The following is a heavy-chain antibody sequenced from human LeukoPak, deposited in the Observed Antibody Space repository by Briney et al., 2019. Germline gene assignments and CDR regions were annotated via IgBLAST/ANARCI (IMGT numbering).Heavy chain of an antibody. Sequence: ASVKVSCKASGYSFTTYATHWVRQAPGQRLEWMGWINPDKGDTKYSQNFQGRLTVTRDTSASTAYMELSSLRSEDTAVYYCARSDSSGWQKDENFDYWGQGTLVTVSS. CDR2: INPDKGDT. CDR3: ARSDSSGWQKDENFDY. D-gene: IGHD6-19*01. J-gene: IGHJ4*02. CDR1: GYSFTTYA. V-gene: IGHV1-3*01.